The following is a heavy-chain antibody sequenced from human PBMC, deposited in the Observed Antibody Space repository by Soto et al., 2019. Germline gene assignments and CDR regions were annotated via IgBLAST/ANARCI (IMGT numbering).Heavy chain of an antibody. V-gene: IGHV3-48*01. CDR2: ISSSSSSTI. CDR3: ARYDYGAGTAMDV. D-gene: IGHD3-10*01. Sequence: PGGSLRLSCSASGFTFSTYNMNWVRQAPGKGLQWVSYISSSSSSTIYYTDSVKGRFTISRDIAKNSLYLLMNSLRAVDLAVYYCARYDYGAGTAMDVWGQGTTVTVS. CDR1: GFTFSTYN. J-gene: IGHJ6*02.